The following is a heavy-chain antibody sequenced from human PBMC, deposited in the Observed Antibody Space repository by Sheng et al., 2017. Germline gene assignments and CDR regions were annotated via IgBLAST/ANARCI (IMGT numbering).Heavy chain of an antibody. D-gene: IGHD3-3*02. CDR2: IIRVRNIT. CDR1: GSTFSSYG. J-gene: IGHJ3*02. Sequence: QVQQVQSGTEVKKPGSSVKVSCKASGSTFSSYGINWVRQAPGQGLEWMGGIIRVRNITDYSPKFQGRVTITADKSTSIAYMELSSLRSEDTAIYYCASAFERPLLDAFDIWGQGKMVIVSS. CDR3: ASAFERPLLDAFDI. V-gene: IGHV1-69*04.